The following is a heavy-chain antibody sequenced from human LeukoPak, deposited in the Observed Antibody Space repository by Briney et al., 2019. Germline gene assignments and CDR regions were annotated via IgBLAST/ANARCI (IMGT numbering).Heavy chain of an antibody. CDR2: INPSGGST. CDR1: GYTFTRYY. Sequence: GASVKVSCKTSGYTFTRYYMHWVRQAPGQGLEWMGIINPSGGSTSYAQKFQGRVTMTRDTSTSTVYMELSSLRSEDTAVYYCARADTEALQSAGNHFDYWGQGTLVTVSS. CDR3: ARADTEALQSAGNHFDY. V-gene: IGHV1-46*01. D-gene: IGHD4-4*01. J-gene: IGHJ4*02.